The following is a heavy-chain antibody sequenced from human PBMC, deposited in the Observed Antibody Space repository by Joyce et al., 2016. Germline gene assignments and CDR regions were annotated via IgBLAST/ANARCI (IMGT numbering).Heavy chain of an antibody. J-gene: IGHJ4*02. CDR1: GFTFSSYS. Sequence: EVQLVESGGALVKPGGSLRLSCAASGFTFSSYSMSWVRQAPGKGLEWVSSIRSSSSYIKYTDSVKGRFTISRDNAKNSLYLQMNSLRVEDTAVYYCARSSYTNGIFDYWGQGTLVTVSS. CDR2: IRSSSSYI. V-gene: IGHV3-21*01. D-gene: IGHD2-8*01. CDR3: ARSSYTNGIFDY.